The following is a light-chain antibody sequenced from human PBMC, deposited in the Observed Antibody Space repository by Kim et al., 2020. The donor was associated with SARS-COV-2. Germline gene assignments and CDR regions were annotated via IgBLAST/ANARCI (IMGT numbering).Light chain of an antibody. CDR1: ESIGIN. CDR2: DAA. Sequence: TGGGATLSCRASESIGINLAWYQQARGPAPRLLIYDAAIRATGIPERFSGSGSGTDFTLPTGGLDPEDFGVYFCQQNSKWPPAPSFGGGTKVDIQ. V-gene: IGKV3-11*01. CDR3: QQNSKWPPAPS. J-gene: IGKJ4*01.